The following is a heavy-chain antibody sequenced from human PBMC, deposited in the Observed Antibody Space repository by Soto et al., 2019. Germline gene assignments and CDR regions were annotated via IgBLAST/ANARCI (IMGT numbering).Heavy chain of an antibody. Sequence: GGSLRLSCAASGFTFSSYWMHWVRQAPGKGLVWVSRINSDGSSTSYADSVKGRFTISRDNAKNTLYLQMNSLRAEDTAVYYCARDPEYCSGGSCYWGGYYYYYGMDVWGQGTTVTVSS. CDR2: INSDGSST. J-gene: IGHJ6*02. CDR3: ARDPEYCSGGSCYWGGYYYYYGMDV. CDR1: GFTFSSYW. V-gene: IGHV3-74*01. D-gene: IGHD2-15*01.